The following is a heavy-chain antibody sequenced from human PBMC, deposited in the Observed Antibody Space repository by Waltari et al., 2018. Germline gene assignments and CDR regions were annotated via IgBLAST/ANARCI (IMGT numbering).Heavy chain of an antibody. Sequence: QVQLQESGPGLVKPSQTLSLTCIVSVGSISNGELYWSWIRQPPGKGLEWIGHIYYNGAAYYNPALKGRVSSSVESSKNLFSLNLSSVTAADTAVYYCATMATINWFDPWGQGTLVSVSS. CDR1: VGSISNGELY. V-gene: IGHV4-30-4*08. CDR3: ATMATINWFDP. CDR2: IYYNGAA. J-gene: IGHJ5*02. D-gene: IGHD5-12*01.